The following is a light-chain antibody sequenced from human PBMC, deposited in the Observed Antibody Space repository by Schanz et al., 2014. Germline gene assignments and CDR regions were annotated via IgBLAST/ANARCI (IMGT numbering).Light chain of an antibody. J-gene: IGKJ4*01. CDR1: QGIDKW. CDR2: TAS. V-gene: IGKV1-12*01. Sequence: DIQMTQSPSSVSASVGDRVTITCRVSQGIDKWLAWYQHKPGKATNLLIYTASTLQSGVPSRFSGSGSGTDFTLTISSLQPEDFATYYCQQATGFPPTFGAGTKGEIK. CDR3: QQATGFPPT.